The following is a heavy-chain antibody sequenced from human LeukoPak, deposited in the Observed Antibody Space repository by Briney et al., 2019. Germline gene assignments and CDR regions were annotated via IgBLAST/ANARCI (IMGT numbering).Heavy chain of an antibody. V-gene: IGHV3-23*01. CDR3: AKRVPYYLDH. Sequence: GGSLRLSCAASGFTFSNYDMSCVRQAPGKGLEWISTISDSGGGTWYADSVKGRFTISRDNSKSTLYLQMNSLRAEDTAVYYCAKRVPYYLDHWGQGTLVPVSS. CDR1: GFTFSNYD. CDR2: ISDSGGGT. J-gene: IGHJ4*02.